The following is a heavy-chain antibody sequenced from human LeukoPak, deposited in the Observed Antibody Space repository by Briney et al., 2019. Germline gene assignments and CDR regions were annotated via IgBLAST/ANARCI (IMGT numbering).Heavy chain of an antibody. CDR3: ASGYCSSTSCPFDY. Sequence: GASVKVSCKASGGTFSSYAISWVRQAPGQGLEWMGRIIPILGIANYAQKFQGRVTITADESTSTAYMELSSLRSEDTAVYYCASGYCSSTSCPFDYWGQGTLVTVSS. V-gene: IGHV1-69*04. D-gene: IGHD2-2*01. CDR2: IIPILGIA. J-gene: IGHJ4*02. CDR1: GGTFSSYA.